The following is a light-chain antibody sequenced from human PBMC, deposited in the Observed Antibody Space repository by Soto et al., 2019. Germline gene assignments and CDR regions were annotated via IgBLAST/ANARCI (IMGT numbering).Light chain of an antibody. CDR3: AVWDDSLNGRV. J-gene: IGLJ3*02. V-gene: IGLV1-44*01. CDR1: SSNIGSNS. CDR2: SNH. Sequence: QSVLTQPPSASGTPGQRVTISCSGSSSNIGSNSVNWYQQHPGTAPKLLIYSNHQRPSGVPDRFSDSKSGTSASLAISGLQSEDEADYYCAVWDDSLNGRVFGGGTKVTVL.